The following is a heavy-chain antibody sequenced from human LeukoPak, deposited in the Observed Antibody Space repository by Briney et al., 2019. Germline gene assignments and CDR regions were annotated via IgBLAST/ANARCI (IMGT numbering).Heavy chain of an antibody. CDR2: INPNSGGT. CDR1: GYTFTGYY. D-gene: IGHD6-13*01. V-gene: IGHV1-2*02. J-gene: IGHJ4*02. CDR3: ARDFSSSWYGY. Sequence: ASVKVSCKASGYTFTGYYMHWVRQAPGQGLEWIGWINPNSGGTNYAQKFQGRVTMTRDTSISTAYMELSRLRPDDTAVYYCARDFSSSWYGYWGQGTLVTVSS.